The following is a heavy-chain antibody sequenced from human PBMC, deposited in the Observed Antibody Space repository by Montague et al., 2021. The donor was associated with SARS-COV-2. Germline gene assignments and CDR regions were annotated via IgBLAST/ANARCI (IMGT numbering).Heavy chain of an antibody. V-gene: IGHV4-39*07. CDR3: ARDLWVWLSVEGSFDY. D-gene: IGHD5-12*01. Sequence: SEILSLTCTVSGGSISSSSYYWGWIRQPPGKGLEWIGSIYYSGSTYYNPSLKSRVTISVDTSKNQFSLKLSSVTAADTAMYYCARDLWVWLSVEGSFDYWGQGTLVTVSS. CDR1: GGSISSSSYY. J-gene: IGHJ4*02. CDR2: IYYSGST.